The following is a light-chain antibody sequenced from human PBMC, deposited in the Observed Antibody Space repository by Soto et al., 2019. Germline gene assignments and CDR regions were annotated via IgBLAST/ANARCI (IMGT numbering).Light chain of an antibody. CDR1: KNINIW. CDR3: QQYKSYWT. Sequence: DIPMTQSPSTLSASVGDRVTITCRASKNINIWLAWYQQKPGKAPNLLIYEAPSLETGVPSRFSGSGSGTEFTLTISSLQPDDFASYHCQQYKSYWTFGQGTKVEIK. J-gene: IGKJ1*01. V-gene: IGKV1-5*03. CDR2: EAP.